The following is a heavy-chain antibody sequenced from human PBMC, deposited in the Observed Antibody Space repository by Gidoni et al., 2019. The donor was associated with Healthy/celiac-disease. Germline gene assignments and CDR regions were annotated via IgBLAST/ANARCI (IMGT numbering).Heavy chain of an antibody. CDR1: GYTFTGSY. Sequence: QVQLVQSGAEVKKPGASVKVSCTASGYTFTGSYRHWVRQAPGQGLEWMGWINPTSGGTNYAQKFQGRVTMTRDTSISTAYMELSRLRSDDTAVYYCARATYSSSWSDYWGQGTLVTVSS. D-gene: IGHD6-13*01. V-gene: IGHV1-2*02. J-gene: IGHJ4*02. CDR2: INPTSGGT. CDR3: ARATYSSSWSDY.